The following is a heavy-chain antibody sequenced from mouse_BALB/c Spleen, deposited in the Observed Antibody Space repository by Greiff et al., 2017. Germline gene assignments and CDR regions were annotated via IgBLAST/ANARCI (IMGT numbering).Heavy chain of an antibody. CDR2: IYPGNSDT. Sequence: EVQLQQSGTVLARPGASVKMSCKASGYSFTSYWMHWVKQRPGQGLEWIGAIYPGNSDTSYNQKFKGKAKLTAVTSASTAYMELSSLTNEDSAVYYCTVYDGYYDAMDYWGQGTSVTVSS. V-gene: IGHV1-5*01. J-gene: IGHJ4*01. CDR1: GYSFTSYW. CDR3: TVYDGYYDAMDY. D-gene: IGHD2-3*01.